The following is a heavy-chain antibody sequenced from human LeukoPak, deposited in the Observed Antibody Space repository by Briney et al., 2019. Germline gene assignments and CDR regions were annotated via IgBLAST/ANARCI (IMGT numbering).Heavy chain of an antibody. D-gene: IGHD6-6*01. CDR1: GFTFNTYW. V-gene: IGHV3-7*01. CDR3: ARLAARQVAGY. J-gene: IGHJ4*02. Sequence: GGSLRLSCAASGFTFNTYWMTWVRLAPGKGLEWVANIKQDGSQKYYVDSVKGRFTVSRDNAKNSLYLQMNSLRAEDTAVYYCARLAARQVAGYWGQGTLVTVSS. CDR2: IKQDGSQK.